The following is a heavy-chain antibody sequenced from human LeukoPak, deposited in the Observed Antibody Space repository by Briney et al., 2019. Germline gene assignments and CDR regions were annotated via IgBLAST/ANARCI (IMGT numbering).Heavy chain of an antibody. CDR2: ISGSGGST. Sequence: PGGSLRLSCAGSGFTFSSYAMSWVRQAPGKGLEWVSAISGSGGSTYYADSVKGRFTISRDNSKNTLYLQMNSLRAEDTAVYYCAKSLTMIVVVGPLTSYYFDYWGQGTLVTVSS. CDR3: AKSLTMIVVVGPLTSYYFDY. D-gene: IGHD3-22*01. V-gene: IGHV3-23*01. J-gene: IGHJ4*02. CDR1: GFTFSSYA.